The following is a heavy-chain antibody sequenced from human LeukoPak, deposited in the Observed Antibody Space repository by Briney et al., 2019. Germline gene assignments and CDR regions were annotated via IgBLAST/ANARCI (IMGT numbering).Heavy chain of an antibody. Sequence: HPGGSLRLSCAASGFTFSSYAMSWVRQAPGKGLEWVSAISGSGGSTYYAGSVKGRFTISRDNSKNTLYLQMNSLRAEDTAVYYCAKQHIVVVTATHDYWGQGTLVTVSS. J-gene: IGHJ4*02. D-gene: IGHD2-21*02. CDR1: GFTFSSYA. CDR2: ISGSGGST. V-gene: IGHV3-23*01. CDR3: AKQHIVVVTATHDY.